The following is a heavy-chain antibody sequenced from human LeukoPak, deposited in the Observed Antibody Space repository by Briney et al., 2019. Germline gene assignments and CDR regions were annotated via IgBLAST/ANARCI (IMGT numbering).Heavy chain of an antibody. CDR1: GFTFSSYS. J-gene: IGHJ4*02. CDR3: ARDKGYGSGNFWSVDY. CDR2: FSSSSSYI. V-gene: IGHV3-21*01. D-gene: IGHD3-10*01. Sequence: GGSLRLSCAVSGFTFSSYSMNWVRQAPGKGLEWVSSFSSSSSYIYYADSVKGRFTISRDNAKNSLYLQMNSLRAEDTAVYYCARDKGYGSGNFWSVDYWGQGTLVTVSS.